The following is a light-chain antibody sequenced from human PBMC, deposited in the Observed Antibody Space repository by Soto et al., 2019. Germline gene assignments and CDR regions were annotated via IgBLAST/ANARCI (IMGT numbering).Light chain of an antibody. CDR2: CAS. J-gene: IGKJ4*01. CDR3: QQHGSSLALT. Sequence: EIVFTQSPGTVSLSPXETATLSCTAPQRVTSSYLAWYQQKPGQAPRLLFYCASSRATGIPDRFSGSGSCTDFSLTISRLEPEDFAVYYCQQHGSSLALTFGGGTKVDIK. CDR1: QRVTSSY. V-gene: IGKV3-20*01.